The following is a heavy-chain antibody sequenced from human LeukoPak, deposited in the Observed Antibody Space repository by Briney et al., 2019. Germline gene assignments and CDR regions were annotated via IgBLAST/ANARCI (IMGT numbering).Heavy chain of an antibody. CDR2: IYSGGST. D-gene: IGHD5-12*01. CDR1: GFTVSSNY. Sequence: GGSLRLSCAASGFTVSSNYMSWVRQAPGKGLEWVSVIYSGGSTYYADSVKGRFTISRDNSKNTLYLQMNSLRNEDTAVYYCARVLSRGYSGYDLWNYYYNDMDVLGQGTTVTVSS. J-gene: IGHJ6*02. CDR3: ARVLSRGYSGYDLWNYYYNDMDV. V-gene: IGHV3-53*01.